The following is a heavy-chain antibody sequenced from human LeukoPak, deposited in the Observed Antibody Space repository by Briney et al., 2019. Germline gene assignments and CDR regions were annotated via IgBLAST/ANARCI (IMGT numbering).Heavy chain of an antibody. CDR1: GFTLTNHG. V-gene: IGHV3-23*01. CDR3: AKDYCRDGNCPFPFLDS. D-gene: IGHD2-15*01. CDR2: ITGTGGR. J-gene: IGHJ4*02. Sequence: GGSLRLSCAVSGFTLTNHGVSWVRQAPGKGLEWVSIITGTGGRYYGDSVKGRFILSRDNSKNTVYMQMSSLRAEDTATYYCAKDYCRDGNCPFPFLDSWGQGTLITVSS.